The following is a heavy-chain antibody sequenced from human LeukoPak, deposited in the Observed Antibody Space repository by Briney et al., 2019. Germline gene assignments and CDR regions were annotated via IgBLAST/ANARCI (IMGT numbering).Heavy chain of an antibody. CDR1: GFAFSGYS. D-gene: IGHD3-10*01. CDR3: AKSEGVRGPFDY. Sequence: PGGSLRLSCAASGFAFSGYSLNWIRQAPGKGLEWVSYISSSGSTIYYTDSVKGRFTISRDNAKNSLYLQMNSLRAEDTAVYYCAKSEGVRGPFDYWGQGTLVTVSS. V-gene: IGHV3-48*04. CDR2: ISSSGSTI. J-gene: IGHJ4*02.